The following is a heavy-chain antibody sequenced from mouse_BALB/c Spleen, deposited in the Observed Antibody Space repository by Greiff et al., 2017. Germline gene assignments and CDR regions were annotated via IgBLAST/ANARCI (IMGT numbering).Heavy chain of an antibody. Sequence: EVQGVESGGGLVKPGGSLKLSCAASGFTFSSYAMSWVRQTPEKRLEWVATISSGGSYTYYPDSVKGRFTISRDNAKNTLYLQMSSLRSEDTAMYYCARADYGNYDYYAMDDWGQGTSVTVS. CDR1: GFTFSSYA. CDR2: ISSGGSYT. D-gene: IGHD2-1*01. V-gene: IGHV5-9-3*01. CDR3: ARADYGNYDYYAMDD. J-gene: IGHJ4*01.